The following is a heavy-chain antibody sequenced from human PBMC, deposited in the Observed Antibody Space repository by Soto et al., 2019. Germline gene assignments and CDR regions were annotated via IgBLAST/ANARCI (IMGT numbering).Heavy chain of an antibody. J-gene: IGHJ6*02. Sequence: EVQLVESGGGLVQPGGSPRLSCAASGFTFSVYWMHWVRQAPGKGLVWVSRIDSDGSTTSYADSVKGRFTISRDNAKSTLYLQMNSLRAEDMAVYYCARPGYSNYGPGVDVWGQGTTVTVSS. CDR3: ARPGYSNYGPGVDV. V-gene: IGHV3-74*01. CDR1: GFTFSVYW. D-gene: IGHD4-4*01. CDR2: IDSDGSTT.